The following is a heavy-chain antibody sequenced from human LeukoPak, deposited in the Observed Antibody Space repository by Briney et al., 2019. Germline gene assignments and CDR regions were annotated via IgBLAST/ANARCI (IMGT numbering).Heavy chain of an antibody. CDR1: GFTFDDYG. Sequence: PGGSLRLSCAASGFTFDDYGMSWVRQAPGKWLEWVSGINWNGGSTGYADSVKGRFTISRDNAKNSLYLQMNSLRAEDTALYYCARDPRKAYYYYYYMDVWGKGTTVTVSS. CDR2: INWNGGST. V-gene: IGHV3-20*04. J-gene: IGHJ6*03. CDR3: ARDPRKAYYYYYYMDV.